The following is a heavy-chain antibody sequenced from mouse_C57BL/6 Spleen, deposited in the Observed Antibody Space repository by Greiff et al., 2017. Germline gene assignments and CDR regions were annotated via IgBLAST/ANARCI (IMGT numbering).Heavy chain of an antibody. J-gene: IGHJ4*01. Sequence: QVQLQQSGAELVKPGASVKMSCKASGYTFTTYPIEWMKQNHGKSLEWIGNFHPYNDDTKYNEKFKGKATLTVEKSSSTVYLELSRLPSDDSAVYYCARGDYYGSSYYAMDYWGQGTSVTVSS. CDR3: ARGDYYGSSYYAMDY. CDR1: GYTFTTYP. V-gene: IGHV1-47*01. D-gene: IGHD1-1*01. CDR2: FHPYNDDT.